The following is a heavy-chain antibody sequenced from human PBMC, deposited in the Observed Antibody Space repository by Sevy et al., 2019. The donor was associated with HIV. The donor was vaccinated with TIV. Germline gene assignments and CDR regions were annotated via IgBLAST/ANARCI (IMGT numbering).Heavy chain of an antibody. CDR3: AREGSPYDTYYYHYGMDV. J-gene: IGHJ6*02. V-gene: IGHV3-7*01. CDR1: GFTFNSYW. D-gene: IGHD5-12*01. CDR2: IKQDGSEK. Sequence: GGSLRLSCAASGFTFNSYWMSWVRQAPGKGLEWVANIKQDGSEKYYVDSVKGRFTISRDNSQNSLFLQMNTLRAEDTAVYYCAREGSPYDTYYYHYGMDVWGQGTTVTVS.